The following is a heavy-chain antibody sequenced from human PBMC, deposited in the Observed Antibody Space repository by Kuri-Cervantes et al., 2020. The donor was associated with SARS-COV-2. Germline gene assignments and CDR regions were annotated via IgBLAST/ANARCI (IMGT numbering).Heavy chain of an antibody. Sequence: GGSLRPSCAASGFTFSSYWMSWVRQAPGKGLEWVANIKQDGSEKYYVDSVKGRFTISRDNAKNSLYLQMNSLRAEDTAVYYCAREVPDPYYYYMDVWGKGTTVTVSS. V-gene: IGHV3-7*01. D-gene: IGHD3-10*01. CDR2: IKQDGSEK. CDR1: GFTFSSYW. J-gene: IGHJ6*03. CDR3: AREVPDPYYYYMDV.